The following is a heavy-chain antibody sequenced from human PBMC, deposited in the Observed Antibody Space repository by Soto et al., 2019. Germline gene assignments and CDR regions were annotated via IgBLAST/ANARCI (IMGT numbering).Heavy chain of an antibody. D-gene: IGHD3-22*01. CDR1: GGSISSGGYS. CDR2: IYHSGST. Sequence: QLQLQESGSGLVKPSQTLSLTCAVSGGSISSGGYSWSWIRQPPGKGLEWIGYIYHSGSTYYNPSPQSLVTKSVDRSKKQLPLKLSSGAAADKAVYYCARRNQYHDSRGYWPVGWFDPWGQGTLVTVSS. CDR3: ARRNQYHDSRGYWPVGWFDP. J-gene: IGHJ5*02. V-gene: IGHV4-30-2*01.